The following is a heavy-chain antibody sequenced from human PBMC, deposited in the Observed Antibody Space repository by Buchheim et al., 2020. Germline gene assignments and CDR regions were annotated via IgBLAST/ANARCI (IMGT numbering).Heavy chain of an antibody. D-gene: IGHD6-6*01. J-gene: IGHJ6*03. V-gene: IGHV3-7*01. Sequence: EVQLVESGGGLVQPGGSLRLSCAASGFTFTTYWMSWVRQAPGKGLEWVANIREDGSEKYYLDSLKGRFTISRDNAKHSLYLQMNSLRAEDTAVYYCTRDYRTSWGGYYYCYMDLWGKGTT. CDR3: TRDYRTSWGGYYYCYMDL. CDR1: GFTFTTYW. CDR2: IREDGSEK.